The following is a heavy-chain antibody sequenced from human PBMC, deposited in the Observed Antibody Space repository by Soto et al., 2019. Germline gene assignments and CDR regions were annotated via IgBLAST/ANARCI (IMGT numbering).Heavy chain of an antibody. V-gene: IGHV1-69*13. Sequence: GASVKVSCKASGGTFSSYAISWVRQAPGQGLEWMGGIIPIFGTANYAQKFQGRVTITADESTSTAYMELSSLRSEDTAVYYCARKTTVNTFSVVVWLDPWGQGTLVTVSS. D-gene: IGHD4-17*01. CDR3: ARKTTVNTFSVVVWLDP. CDR2: IIPIFGTA. CDR1: GGTFSSYA. J-gene: IGHJ5*02.